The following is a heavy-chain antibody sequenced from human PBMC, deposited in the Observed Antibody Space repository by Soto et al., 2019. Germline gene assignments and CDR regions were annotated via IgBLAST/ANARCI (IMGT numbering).Heavy chain of an antibody. V-gene: IGHV3-30*01. D-gene: IGHD3-3*01. J-gene: IGHJ4*02. CDR1: GLTFSNNA. Sequence: PGGSLRLSCVGSGLTFSNNAMHWVRQAPGKGLEWVAFISFDSSEIHYADSVKGRFTISRVNPRNTLFLHVNSPRADDTAVYYCAIARVADSSLDHWGQGPLVTVSS. CDR2: ISFDSSEI. CDR3: AIARVADSSLDH.